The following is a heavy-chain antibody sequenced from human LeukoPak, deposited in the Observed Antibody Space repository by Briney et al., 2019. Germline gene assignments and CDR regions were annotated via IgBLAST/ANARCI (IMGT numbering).Heavy chain of an antibody. CDR3: ARVVFRWFDP. Sequence: GGSLRLSCAASGFTFSSYSMSWVRQAPGKGLEWVSGINWNGGSTGYADSVKGRFTISRDNAKNSLYPQMNSLRAEDTALYYCARVVFRWFDPWGQGTLVTVSS. J-gene: IGHJ5*02. CDR1: GFTFSSYS. D-gene: IGHD3-3*01. V-gene: IGHV3-20*04. CDR2: INWNGGST.